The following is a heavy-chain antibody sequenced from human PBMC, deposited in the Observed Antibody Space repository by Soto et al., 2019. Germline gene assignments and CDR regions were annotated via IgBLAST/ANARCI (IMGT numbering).Heavy chain of an antibody. J-gene: IGHJ4*02. Sequence: GGSLRLSCAASGFTFSSYGMHWVRQAPGKGLEWVAVIWYDGSNKYYADSVKGRFTISRDNSKNTLYLQMNSLRAEDTAVYYYARERIQLWSYDFDYWGQGTLVTVSS. CDR3: ARERIQLWSYDFDY. V-gene: IGHV3-33*01. CDR2: IWYDGSNK. D-gene: IGHD5-18*01. CDR1: GFTFSSYG.